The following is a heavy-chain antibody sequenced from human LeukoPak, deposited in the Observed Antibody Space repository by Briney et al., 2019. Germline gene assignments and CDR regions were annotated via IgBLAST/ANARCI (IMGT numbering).Heavy chain of an antibody. Sequence: SETLSLTCAVYGGSFSGYYWSWFRQPPGKGLEWIGEINHSGSTNYNPSLKSRVTISVDTSKNQFSLKLSPVTAADTAVYYCASGYCSSTSCLSHYYYYYGMDVWGKGTTVTVSS. J-gene: IGHJ6*04. CDR2: INHSGST. CDR1: GGSFSGYY. V-gene: IGHV4-34*01. CDR3: ASGYCSSTSCLSHYYYYYGMDV. D-gene: IGHD2-2*01.